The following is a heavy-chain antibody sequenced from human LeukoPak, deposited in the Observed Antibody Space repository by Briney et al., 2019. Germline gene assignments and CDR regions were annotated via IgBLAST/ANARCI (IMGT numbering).Heavy chain of an antibody. CDR2: IYHSGST. J-gene: IGHJ3*02. Sequence: SSETLSLTCTVSGYSISSGYYWGWIRQPPGKGLEWIGSIYHSGSTNYNPSLKSRVTISVDTSKNQFSLKLSSVTAADTAVFYCARSGWGNRHAFDIWGQGTMVTVSS. CDR1: GYSISSGYY. CDR3: ARSGWGNRHAFDI. V-gene: IGHV4-38-2*02. D-gene: IGHD6-19*01.